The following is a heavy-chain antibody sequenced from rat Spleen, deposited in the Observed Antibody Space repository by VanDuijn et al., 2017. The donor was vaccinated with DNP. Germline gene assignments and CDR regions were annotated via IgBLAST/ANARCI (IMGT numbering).Heavy chain of an antibody. J-gene: IGHJ2*01. Sequence: EVQLVESGGGLVQPGGSLKLSCAASGFTFNDYHMAWVRQTPKKGLEWVASVSFEGASDYYGDSVKGRFIVSRDNAIGALYLQMDSLTSADTATYRCTRRGNYYSSHYFDHWGQGVMVTVSS. CDR2: VSFEGASD. CDR1: GFTFNDYH. D-gene: IGHD1-2*01. CDR3: TRRGNYYSSHYFDH. V-gene: IGHV5-22*01.